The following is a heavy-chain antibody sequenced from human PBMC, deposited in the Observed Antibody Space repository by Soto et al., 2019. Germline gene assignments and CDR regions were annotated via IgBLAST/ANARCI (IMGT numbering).Heavy chain of an antibody. CDR3: ARDTAGLGYCSGGSCYSPYYFDY. J-gene: IGHJ4*02. CDR1: CGSIISGGYY. CDR2: IYYSGST. V-gene: IGHV4-31*03. D-gene: IGHD2-15*01. Sequence: PSETLSLTCTFSCGSIISGGYYWSWIRQHPGKGLEWIGYIYYSGSTYYNPSLKSRVTISVDTSKNQFSLKLSSVTAADTAVYYCARDTAGLGYCSGGSCYSPYYFDYWGQGTLVTVSS.